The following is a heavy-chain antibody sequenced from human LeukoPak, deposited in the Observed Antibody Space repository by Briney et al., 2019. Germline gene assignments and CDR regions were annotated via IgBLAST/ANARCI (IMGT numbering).Heavy chain of an antibody. CDR1: GFTFSSYE. CDR2: ISSSGSTI. J-gene: IGHJ5*02. CDR3: ARDLGGSGSYYGDWFDP. V-gene: IGHV3-48*03. Sequence: GGSLRLSCAASGFTFSSYEMNWVRQAPGKGLEWVSYISSSGSTIYYADSVKGRFTISRDNAKNSLYLQMNSLRAEDTAVYYCARDLGGSGSYYGDWFDPWGQGTLVTVSS. D-gene: IGHD3-10*01.